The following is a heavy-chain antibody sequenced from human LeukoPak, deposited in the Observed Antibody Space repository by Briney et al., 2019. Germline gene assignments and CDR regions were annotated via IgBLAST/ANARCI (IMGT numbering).Heavy chain of an antibody. CDR3: AKAIAAAGIGY. V-gene: IGHV3-23*01. D-gene: IGHD6-13*01. Sequence: PGGFLRLSCAASGFTFSSYAMSWVRQAPGKGLEGVSGISGSGGSTYYADSVKGRFTISRDNSKNTLYLQMNSLRAEDTAVYYCAKAIAAAGIGYWGQGTLVTVSS. CDR2: ISGSGGST. CDR1: GFTFSSYA. J-gene: IGHJ4*02.